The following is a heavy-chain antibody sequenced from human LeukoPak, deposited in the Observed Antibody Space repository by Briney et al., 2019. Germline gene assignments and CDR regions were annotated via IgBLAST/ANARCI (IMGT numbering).Heavy chain of an antibody. J-gene: IGHJ4*02. Sequence: SETLSLTCTVSGGSISVFYWSWIRQPPGDELEWIAYISYSGTTTYNPSLRSRVTMSVDTSQNQFSLQLNSVTAADTAVYFCARKERGSQGAPYFDYWGQGILVTVSS. D-gene: IGHD1-26*01. V-gene: IGHV4-59*01. CDR1: GGSISVFY. CDR2: ISYSGTT. CDR3: ARKERGSQGAPYFDY.